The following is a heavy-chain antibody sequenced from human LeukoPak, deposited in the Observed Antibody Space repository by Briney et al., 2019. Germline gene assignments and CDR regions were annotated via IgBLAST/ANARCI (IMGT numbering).Heavy chain of an antibody. CDR3: AVHSSIAALDGYY. CDR2: INPNSGGT. Sequence: ASVKVSCKASGYTFTGYYMHWVRQAPGQGLEWMGWINPNSGGTNYAQKFQGRVTMTRDTSISTAYMELSRLRSDDTAVYYCAVHSSIAALDGYYWGQGTLVTVSS. D-gene: IGHD6-6*01. J-gene: IGHJ4*02. V-gene: IGHV1-2*02. CDR1: GYTFTGYY.